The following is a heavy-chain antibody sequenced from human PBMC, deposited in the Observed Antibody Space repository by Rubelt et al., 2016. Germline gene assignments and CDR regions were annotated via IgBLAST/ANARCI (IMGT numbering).Heavy chain of an antibody. J-gene: IGHJ4*02. CDR3: ARGSRVGPTGDY. CDR2: AYYSGST. Sequence: QLQLHESGPGLVKPSETLSLTCTVSSGSISSSSYYWGWIRQPPGKGLEWIGSAYYSGSTYYSPSLKSRVTISVETSKNQFPLKLSSLTAADTAVYYCARGSRVGPTGDYWGQGTLVTVSS. V-gene: IGHV4-39*01. D-gene: IGHD1-26*01. CDR1: SGSISSSSYY.